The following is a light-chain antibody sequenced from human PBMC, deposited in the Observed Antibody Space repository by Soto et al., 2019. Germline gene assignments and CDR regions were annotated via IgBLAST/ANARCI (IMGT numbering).Light chain of an antibody. CDR1: QSVTSN. Sequence: EIVMSQSPATLSVSPGERATLSCRASQSVTSNLAWYQQKPGQAPRLLISGASTRATGIPARFSGSGSGTEFTLTISRLQSEDFAVYYCHQYNNWPLTWTFGQGTKVEIK. CDR3: HQYNNWPLTWT. CDR2: GAS. J-gene: IGKJ1*01. V-gene: IGKV3-15*01.